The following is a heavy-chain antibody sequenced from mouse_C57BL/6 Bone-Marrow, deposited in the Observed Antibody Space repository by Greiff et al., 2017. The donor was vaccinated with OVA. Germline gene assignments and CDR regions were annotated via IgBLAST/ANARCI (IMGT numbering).Heavy chain of an antibody. CDR1: GYTFTSYW. Sequence: QVQLQQPGAELVMPGASVKLSCKASGYTFTSYWMHWVKQRPGQGLEWIGEIDPSDSYTNYNQKFKGKSTLTVGKSSSTAYMQLSSLTSEDSAVYYCAREDYSNYDYWGQGTLVTVSA. V-gene: IGHV1-69*01. CDR2: IDPSDSYT. CDR3: AREDYSNYDY. J-gene: IGHJ3*01. D-gene: IGHD2-5*01.